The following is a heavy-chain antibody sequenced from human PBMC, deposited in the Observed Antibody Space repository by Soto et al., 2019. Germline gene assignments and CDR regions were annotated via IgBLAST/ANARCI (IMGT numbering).Heavy chain of an antibody. Sequence: PSETLSLTCTVSGGSMNNNYWNWIRQTPGTGLEWIGYIYPSGYSKYNPSLKSRVTLSVDTSKNQFSLKLTSVTAADTAIYYCARDIAGLSGYGMDVWSQGTTVTVSS. D-gene: IGHD1-26*01. CDR1: GGSMNNNY. V-gene: IGHV4-59*12. J-gene: IGHJ6*02. CDR2: IYPSGYS. CDR3: ARDIAGLSGYGMDV.